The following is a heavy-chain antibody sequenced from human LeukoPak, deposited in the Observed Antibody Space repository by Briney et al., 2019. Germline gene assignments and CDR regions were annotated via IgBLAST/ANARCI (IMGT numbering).Heavy chain of an antibody. J-gene: IGHJ4*02. CDR1: GFIFDDYT. V-gene: IGHV3-43*01. CDR2: ISWDGGST. D-gene: IGHD3-22*01. CDR3: AFSGYNINAYFDY. Sequence: GGSLRLSCAASGFIFDDYTMHWVRQAPGKGLEWVSLISWDGGSTYYADSVKGRFTISRDNSKNSLYLQMNSLRTEDTALYYCAFSGYNINAYFDYWGQGTLVTVSS.